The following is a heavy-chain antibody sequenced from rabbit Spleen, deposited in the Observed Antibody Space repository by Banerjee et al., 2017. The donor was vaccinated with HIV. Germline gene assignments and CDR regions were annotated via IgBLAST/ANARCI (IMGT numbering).Heavy chain of an antibody. V-gene: IGHV1S40*01. D-gene: IGHD1-1*01. Sequence: EESGGGLVKPGASLTLTCKASGFSFNSGYDMCWVRQAPGKGLEWIACINTATGKAVYASWAKGRFTISKTSSTTVTLQMTSLTAADTATYLCARDLVGVIGWNFNLWGQGTLVTVS. CDR3: ARDLVGVIGWNFNL. CDR2: INTATGKA. J-gene: IGHJ4*01. CDR1: GFSFNSGYD.